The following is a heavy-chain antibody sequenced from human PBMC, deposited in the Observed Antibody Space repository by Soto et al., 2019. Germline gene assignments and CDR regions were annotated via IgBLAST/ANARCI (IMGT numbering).Heavy chain of an antibody. CDR2: IYSGGST. Sequence: EVQLVETGGGLIQPGGSLRLSCAASGFTVSSNYMSWVRQAPGKGLEWVSVIYSGGSTYYADSVKGRFTISRDNSKNTLYLQMNSLRAEVTAMYYCASERVVPAAIRAFDIWGQGTMVTVSS. J-gene: IGHJ3*02. CDR1: GFTVSSNY. V-gene: IGHV3-53*05. CDR3: ASERVVPAAIRAFDI. D-gene: IGHD2-2*02.